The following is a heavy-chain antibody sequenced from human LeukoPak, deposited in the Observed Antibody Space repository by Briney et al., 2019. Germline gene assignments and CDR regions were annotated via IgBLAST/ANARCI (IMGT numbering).Heavy chain of an antibody. Sequence: ASVKVSCKASGYTFTSYYMHWVRQAPGQGLEWMGIINPSGGSTSYAQKFQGRVTITTDESTSTVYMELTSLRSEDTAVYYCASRPENIAGRPVPYYYYMDVWGRGTTVTVSS. V-gene: IGHV1-46*01. CDR3: ASRPENIAGRPVPYYYYMDV. J-gene: IGHJ6*03. CDR2: INPSGGST. CDR1: GYTFTSYY. D-gene: IGHD6-6*01.